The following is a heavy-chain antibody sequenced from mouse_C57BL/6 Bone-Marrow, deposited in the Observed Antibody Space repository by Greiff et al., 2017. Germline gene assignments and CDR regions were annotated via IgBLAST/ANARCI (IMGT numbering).Heavy chain of an antibody. CDR2: ISGGGGNT. CDR3: ARGYYYGGAY. D-gene: IGHD1-1*01. J-gene: IGHJ3*01. Sequence: EVKVEEPGGGLVKPGGSLKLSCAASGFTFSSYTMSWFRQTPEKRLAWVATISGGGGNTYYPDSVKGRFTISRDNAKNTLYLQMSSLRSEDTALYYCARGYYYGGAYWGQGTLVTVSA. V-gene: IGHV5-9*01. CDR1: GFTFSSYT.